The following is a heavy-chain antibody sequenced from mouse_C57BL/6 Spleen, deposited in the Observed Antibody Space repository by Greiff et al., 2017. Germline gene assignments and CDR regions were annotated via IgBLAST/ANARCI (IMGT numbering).Heavy chain of an antibody. CDR2: IDPENGDT. Sequence: EVQLKESGAELVRPGASVKLSCTASGFNIKDDYMHWVKQRPEQGLEWIGWIDPENGDTEYASKFQGKATITADTSSNTAYLQLSSLTSEDTAVYYCTTYYYGSSYGYFDVWGTGTTVTVSS. CDR1: GFNIKDDY. J-gene: IGHJ1*03. D-gene: IGHD1-1*01. V-gene: IGHV14-4*01. CDR3: TTYYYGSSYGYFDV.